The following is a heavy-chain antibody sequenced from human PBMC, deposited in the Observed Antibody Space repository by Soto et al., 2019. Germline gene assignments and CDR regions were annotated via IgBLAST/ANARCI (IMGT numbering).Heavy chain of an antibody. V-gene: IGHV1-69*02. CDR1: GGTFSSYT. CDR2: IIPILGIA. Sequence: SVKVSCKASGGTFSSYTISWVRQAPGQGLEWMGRIIPILGIANYAQKFQGRVTMTTDTSTSTAYMELRSLRSDDTAVYYCARYIAILDYWGQGTLVTVSS. CDR3: ARYIAILDY. D-gene: IGHD2-21*01. J-gene: IGHJ4*02.